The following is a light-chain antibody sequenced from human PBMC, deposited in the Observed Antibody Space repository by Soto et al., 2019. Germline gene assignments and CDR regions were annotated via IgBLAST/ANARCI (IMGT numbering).Light chain of an antibody. CDR2: DTS. Sequence: TKYKDTLSVAPGERATLSCRASQSVSSNLAWFRQTPGQAPRLLIYDTSIRATGIPARFSGSGSGTDFTLTISRLEPEDFAVYYCQQYGSSPTWTFGQGTNVDNK. V-gene: IGKV3-20*01. J-gene: IGKJ1*01. CDR1: QSVSSN. CDR3: QQYGSSPTWT.